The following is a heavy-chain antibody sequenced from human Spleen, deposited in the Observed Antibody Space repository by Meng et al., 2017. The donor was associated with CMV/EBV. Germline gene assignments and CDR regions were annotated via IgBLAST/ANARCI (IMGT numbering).Heavy chain of an antibody. CDR2: IYSGGST. J-gene: IGHJ4*02. CDR1: GFTVSSNY. V-gene: IGHV3-53*01. Sequence: GGSLRLSCAASGFTVSSNYMSWVRQAPGKGLEWVSVIYSGGSTYYADSVKGRFTISRDNSKNTLYLQMNSLRAEDTAVYYCAKVGHDFWSGYYDYWGQGTLVTVSS. D-gene: IGHD3-3*01. CDR3: AKVGHDFWSGYYDY.